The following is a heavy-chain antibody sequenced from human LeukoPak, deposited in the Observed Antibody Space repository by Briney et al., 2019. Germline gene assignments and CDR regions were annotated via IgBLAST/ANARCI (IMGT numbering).Heavy chain of an antibody. CDR2: ISSSSSCI. Sequence: NPGGSLRLSCAASGFTFSSYSMNWVRQAPGKGLEWVSSISSSSSCIYYADSVKGRFTISRDNAKNSLYLQMNSLRAEDTAVYYCARGGIVVPAPRFDPWGQGTLVTVSS. CDR1: GFTFSSYS. D-gene: IGHD2-2*01. CDR3: ARGGIVVPAPRFDP. J-gene: IGHJ5*02. V-gene: IGHV3-21*01.